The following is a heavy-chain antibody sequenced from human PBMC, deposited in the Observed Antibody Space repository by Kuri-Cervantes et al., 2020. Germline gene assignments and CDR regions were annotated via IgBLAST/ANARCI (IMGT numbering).Heavy chain of an antibody. V-gene: IGHV3-30*03. CDR1: GFTFSSYG. Sequence: GGSLRLSCAASGFTFSSYGMHWVRQAPGKGLEWAAVISYDGSNKYYADSVKGRFTISRDNSKNTLYLQMNSLRAEDTAVYYCAREGYGGIPDAFDIWGQGTMVTVSS. CDR3: AREGYGGIPDAFDI. CDR2: ISYDGSNK. D-gene: IGHD4-23*01. J-gene: IGHJ3*02.